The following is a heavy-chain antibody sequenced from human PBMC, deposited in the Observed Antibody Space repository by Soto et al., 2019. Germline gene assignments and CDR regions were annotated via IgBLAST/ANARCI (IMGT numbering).Heavy chain of an antibody. D-gene: IGHD6-13*01. J-gene: IGHJ5*02. CDR2: INPSSGGT. CDR1: GYPLTAKY. CDR3: AKGGSSWTEWFDP. Sequence: ASVKVSCKASGYPLTAKYLHCVRQAPGQGREWMGWINPSSGGTKEAQKFRGRVTMTRDTSISAAYMELSRLTSDDTAVYYCAKGGSSWTEWFDPWGQGTLVTVSS. V-gene: IGHV1-2*02.